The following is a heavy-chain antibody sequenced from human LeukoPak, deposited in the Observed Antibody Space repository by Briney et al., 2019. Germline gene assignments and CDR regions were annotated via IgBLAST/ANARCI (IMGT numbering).Heavy chain of an antibody. Sequence: SETLSLTCTVSGGSISGINYYWTWIRQPAGKGLEWIGRIYTTGSRNYNPSLKSRVTISVDTSNNQFSLKLSSVTAADTAVYYCARVSPSGVWDVWGQGTTVTVSS. CDR1: GGSISGINYY. CDR2: IYTTGSR. V-gene: IGHV4-61*02. CDR3: ARVSPSGVWDV. J-gene: IGHJ6*02. D-gene: IGHD3-10*01.